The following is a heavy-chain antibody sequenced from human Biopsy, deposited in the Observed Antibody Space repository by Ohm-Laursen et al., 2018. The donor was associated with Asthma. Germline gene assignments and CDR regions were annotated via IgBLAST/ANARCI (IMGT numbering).Heavy chain of an antibody. V-gene: IGHV1-3*01. CDR3: ARVRKDYYDSSGLSGGWLDP. Sequence: ASVKVSCKASGYTFTNYAIHWVRQAPGQRPEWMGWINAGNGNTKYSQKFQGRVTITRDTSATTAYMELSSLRSEDTAVYYCARVRKDYYDSSGLSGGWLDPWGQGTLVTVSS. CDR2: INAGNGNT. CDR1: GYTFTNYA. J-gene: IGHJ5*02. D-gene: IGHD3-22*01.